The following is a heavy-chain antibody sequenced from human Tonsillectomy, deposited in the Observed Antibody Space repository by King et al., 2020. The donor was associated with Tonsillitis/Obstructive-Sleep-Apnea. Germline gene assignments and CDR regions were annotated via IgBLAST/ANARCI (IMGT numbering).Heavy chain of an antibody. CDR2: ISGDGGGT. V-gene: IGHV3-64*01. CDR1: GFTFSSYG. D-gene: IGHD3-3*01. Sequence: VQLVESGGGLVQPGGSLRLSCAASGFTFSSYGMHWVRQAPGKGLEYVSAISGDGGGTSYANSVKGRVTISRDNSNNTLYLQMGSLRAEDMGVYYCAKVQGLTILGVVPYYYMDGWGKGTTVTGAS. J-gene: IGHJ6*03. CDR3: AKVQGLTILGVVPYYYMDG.